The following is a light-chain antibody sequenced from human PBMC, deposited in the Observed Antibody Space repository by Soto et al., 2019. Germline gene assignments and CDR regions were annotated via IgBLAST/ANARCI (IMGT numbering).Light chain of an antibody. J-gene: IGKJ1*01. CDR3: QQYNAYSPWT. CDR1: QNIMTW. CDR2: KAS. V-gene: IGKV1-5*03. Sequence: DIQLTQSPSTLSASIGDRVTITCRASQNIMTWLAGHQQKPGKAPKLLIFKASDLDVGVPSRFAGSGSGTEFTLTISNLQPDDVATYYCQQYNAYSPWTFGQGTKVDIK.